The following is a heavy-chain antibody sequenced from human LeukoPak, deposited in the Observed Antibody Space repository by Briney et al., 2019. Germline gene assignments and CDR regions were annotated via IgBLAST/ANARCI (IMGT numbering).Heavy chain of an antibody. Sequence: GGSLRLSCAASGFTFSSYWMSWVRQAPGKGLEWVANIKQDGSEKNYVDSVKGRFTISRDNAKNSLYLQMNSLRAEDTAVYYCAREKGGSSSPIDYWGQGTLVTVSS. CDR2: IKQDGSEK. D-gene: IGHD6-6*01. CDR1: GFTFSSYW. J-gene: IGHJ4*02. CDR3: AREKGGSSSPIDY. V-gene: IGHV3-7*01.